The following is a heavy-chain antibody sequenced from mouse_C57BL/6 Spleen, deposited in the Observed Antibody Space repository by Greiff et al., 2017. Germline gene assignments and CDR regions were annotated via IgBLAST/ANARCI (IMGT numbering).Heavy chain of an antibody. CDR2: IYPRSGNT. D-gene: IGHD2-1*01. CDR3: ARSGYGNYQYYFDY. J-gene: IGHJ2*01. V-gene: IGHV1-81*01. CDR1: GYTFTSYG. Sequence: VQLQQSGAELARPGASVKLSCKASGYTFTSYGISWVKQRTGQGLEWIGGIYPRSGNTYYNEKFKGKATLTADKSSSTAYMELRSLTSEDSAVYFCARSGYGNYQYYFDYWGQGTTLTVSS.